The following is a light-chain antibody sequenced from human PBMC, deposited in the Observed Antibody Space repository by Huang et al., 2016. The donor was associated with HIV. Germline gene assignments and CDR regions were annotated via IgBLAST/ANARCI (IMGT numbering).Light chain of an antibody. CDR3: QQYLKSPIT. Sequence: EIVLTQSPGTLSLSPRQRAALSCRASQNITNNFLAWYQQKSGQPPRLLIYGASSRAIGIPDRFRGSGSGTDFTLTISRLEPQDSAMYYCQQYLKSPITFGGGTNVEI. CDR1: QNITNNF. CDR2: GAS. V-gene: IGKV3-20*01. J-gene: IGKJ4*01.